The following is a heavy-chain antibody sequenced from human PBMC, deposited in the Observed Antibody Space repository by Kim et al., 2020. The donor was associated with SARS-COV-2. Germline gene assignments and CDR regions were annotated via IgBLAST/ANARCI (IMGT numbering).Heavy chain of an antibody. CDR3: ARATGGLDV. D-gene: IGHD4-17*01. V-gene: IGHV3-53*01. J-gene: IGHJ6*02. Sequence: YSGGTTYYAESVKGRFTISRDNSKNTLYLQMNSLRAEATAVYYCARATGGLDVWGQGTTVTVSS. CDR2: YSGGTT.